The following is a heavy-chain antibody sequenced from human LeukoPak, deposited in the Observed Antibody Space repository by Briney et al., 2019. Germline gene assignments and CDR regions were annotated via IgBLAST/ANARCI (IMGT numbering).Heavy chain of an antibody. J-gene: IGHJ6*02. CDR3: ARGRIDNYYYYGMDV. CDR2: INHSGST. Sequence: PSETLSLTCAVYGGSFSGYYWSWIRQPPGKGLEWIGEINHSGSTNYNPSLKSRVTISVDTSKNQFSLKLSSVTAADTAVYYCARGRIDNYYYYGMDVWGQGTTVTVSS. D-gene: IGHD1-26*01. CDR1: GGSFSGYY. V-gene: IGHV4-34*01.